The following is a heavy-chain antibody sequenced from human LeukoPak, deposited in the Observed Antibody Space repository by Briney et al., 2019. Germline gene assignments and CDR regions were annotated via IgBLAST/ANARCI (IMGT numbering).Heavy chain of an antibody. Sequence: GGSLRLSCAASGFTFSSHNMNWVRQAPGKGLEWVSYISSSSSTIYYADSVKGRFTISRDNAKNSLYLQMHSLRAEDTAVYYCARDLHCGGDCYPLTYWGQGTLVTVSS. CDR2: ISSSSSTI. V-gene: IGHV3-48*04. CDR1: GFTFSSHN. D-gene: IGHD2-21*01. CDR3: ARDLHCGGDCYPLTY. J-gene: IGHJ4*02.